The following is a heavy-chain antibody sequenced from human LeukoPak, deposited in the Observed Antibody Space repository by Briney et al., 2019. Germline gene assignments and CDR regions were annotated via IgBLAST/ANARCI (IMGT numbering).Heavy chain of an antibody. CDR1: GFTFSNYA. CDR3: VRVRGGSVRGGFDI. CDR2: ISYDGSKK. V-gene: IGHV3-30*04. J-gene: IGHJ3*02. D-gene: IGHD3-10*01. Sequence: GGSLRLSCAASGFTFSNYAVNYVRQAPGKGLEWVATISYDGSKKYYGDSVQGRFTISRDSPQNTLYLQMNSLRTEDTAVYYCVRVRGGSVRGGFDIWGQGTLVSVSS.